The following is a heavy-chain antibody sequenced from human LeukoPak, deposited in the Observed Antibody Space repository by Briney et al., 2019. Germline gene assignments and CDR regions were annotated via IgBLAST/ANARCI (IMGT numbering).Heavy chain of an antibody. CDR3: AREVVVVPAATSFWFDP. Sequence: ASVKVSCKASGYTFTSYYMHWVRQAPGQGLEWMGIINPSGGSTSYAQKFQGRVTMTRDTSTSTVYMELSSLRSEDTAVYYCAREVVVVPAATSFWFDPWGQGTLVTVSS. CDR1: GYTFTSYY. V-gene: IGHV1-46*01. J-gene: IGHJ5*02. D-gene: IGHD2-2*01. CDR2: INPSGGST.